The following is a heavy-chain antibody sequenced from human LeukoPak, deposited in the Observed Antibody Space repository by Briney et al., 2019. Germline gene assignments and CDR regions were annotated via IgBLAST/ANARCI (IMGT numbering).Heavy chain of an antibody. J-gene: IGHJ6*02. Sequence: GSSVKVSCKASGGTFSRSAISWVRQAPGQGLEWMGRIIPMVGVANYAQKFQGRVTITADKITSIAYMELSSLRSEDSAVYYCASVTAGELLYYYHGMDVWGQGTTVTVSS. CDR2: IIPMVGVA. V-gene: IGHV1-69*04. D-gene: IGHD3-10*01. CDR3: ASVTAGELLYYYHGMDV. CDR1: GGTFSRSA.